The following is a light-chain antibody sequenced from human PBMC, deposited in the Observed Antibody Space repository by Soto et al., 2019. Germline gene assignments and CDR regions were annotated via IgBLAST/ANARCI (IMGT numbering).Light chain of an antibody. Sequence: QSVLTQPPSASGTPGQGVTISCSGSTSNIGSNHVNWYQHLPGTAPKLLIYRNDQRPSGVPDRFSGSKSGTSAFLAISGLRSEDEADYYCATWDDSLVFGGGTKLTVL. V-gene: IGLV1-47*01. CDR3: ATWDDSLV. J-gene: IGLJ2*01. CDR2: RND. CDR1: TSNIGSNH.